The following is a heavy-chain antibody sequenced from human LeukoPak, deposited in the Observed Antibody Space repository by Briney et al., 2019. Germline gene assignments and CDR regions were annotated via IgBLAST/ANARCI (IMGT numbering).Heavy chain of an antibody. CDR2: INPNTGAT. J-gene: IGHJ4*02. V-gene: IGHV1-2*06. Sequence: ASVKVSCKASGYTFTGSYIHWVRQDPGQGLEWMGRINPNTGATNSAQMFQGRVTMTRDTSISTAYIELSGLKSNDTAVYYCATNTDWGNWYYFDYWGQGTLVFVSS. D-gene: IGHD1-1*01. CDR1: GYTFTGSY. CDR3: ATNTDWGNWYYFDY.